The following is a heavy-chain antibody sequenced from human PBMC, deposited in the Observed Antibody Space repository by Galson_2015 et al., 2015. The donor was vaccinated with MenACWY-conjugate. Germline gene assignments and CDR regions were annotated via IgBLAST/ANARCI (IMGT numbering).Heavy chain of an antibody. V-gene: IGHV3-74*01. CDR2: IKADGSFS. Sequence: SLRLSCGASGFTSNNYWMHWVRQPPGKGLEWISYIKADGSFSNYADSVKGRFTISTDNAKNMVYLQMDGLGDEDTAVYFCARDNNWSFDSWGQGTLVTVSS. CDR1: GFTSNNYW. D-gene: IGHD1-1*01. J-gene: IGHJ4*02. CDR3: ARDNNWSFDS.